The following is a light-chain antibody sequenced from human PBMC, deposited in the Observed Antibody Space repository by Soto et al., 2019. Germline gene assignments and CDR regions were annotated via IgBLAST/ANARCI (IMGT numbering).Light chain of an antibody. V-gene: IGKV3-11*01. CDR3: QQRSNWPI. J-gene: IGKJ5*01. Sequence: EIVLTQSAGTLSLAAGERATLSCRASQSVSSYLAWYQQKPGQAPRLLIYDASNRATGIPARFSGSASGTDSTLTISSLEPEDFAVYYCQQRSNWPIFGQGTRLEIK. CDR1: QSVSSY. CDR2: DAS.